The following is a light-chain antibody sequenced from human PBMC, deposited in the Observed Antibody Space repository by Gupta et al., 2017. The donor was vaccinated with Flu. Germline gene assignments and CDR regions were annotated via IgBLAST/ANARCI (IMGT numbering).Light chain of an antibody. Sequence: PSSLSASVGDRVTITCQASQDISNYLNWYQQKAGKAPKLLIYDASNLETGVPSRFSGSGSGTDFTFTISSLQPEDIATYYCQQYDNPPPTFGQGTRLEIK. V-gene: IGKV1-33*01. CDR1: QDISNY. CDR3: QQYDNPPPT. CDR2: DAS. J-gene: IGKJ5*01.